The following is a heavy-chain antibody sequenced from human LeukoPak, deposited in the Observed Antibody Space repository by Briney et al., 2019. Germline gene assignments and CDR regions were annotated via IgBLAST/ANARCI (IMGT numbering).Heavy chain of an antibody. V-gene: IGHV3-7*01. CDR1: GFTFSNYW. J-gene: IGHJ4*02. D-gene: IGHD2-21*02. CDR3: ARGAVRGGDCDF. CDR2: INPDGREQ. Sequence: GGSLRLSCAASGFTFSNYWITWVRQAPGKGPEWVAQINPDGREQYHADSVKGRFSISRDNAKNSLYLQMNNLRAEDTAVYFCARGAVRGGDCDFWGQGTLVTVSS.